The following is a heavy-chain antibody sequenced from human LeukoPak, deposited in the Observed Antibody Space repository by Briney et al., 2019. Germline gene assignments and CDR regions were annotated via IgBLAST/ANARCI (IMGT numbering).Heavy chain of an antibody. J-gene: IGHJ6*03. CDR1: GFTFSSYA. V-gene: IGHV3-23*01. D-gene: IGHD4-17*01. Sequence: WGSLRVSGAASGFTFSSYAMTWVRQAPGKGLECVSGTSGSGASTYYADSVKGRCTISRDNSKNTLYLQMNSLRAEDTAVYFCAKCYGDYYYYYYMDVWGKGTTVTVSS. CDR2: TSGSGAST. CDR3: AKCYGDYYYYYYMDV.